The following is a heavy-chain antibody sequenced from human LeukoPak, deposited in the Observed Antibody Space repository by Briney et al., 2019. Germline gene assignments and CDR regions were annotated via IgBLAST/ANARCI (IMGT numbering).Heavy chain of an antibody. J-gene: IGHJ3*02. D-gene: IGHD3-10*01. Sequence: ETLSLTCTVSGGSISSTYYWGWIRHAPGKGLEWVSSISSSSSYIYYADSVKGRFTISRDNAKNSLYLQMNSLRAEDTAVYYCARDRGWFGEFQDAFDIWGQGTMVTVSS. CDR3: ARDRGWFGEFQDAFDI. V-gene: IGHV3-21*01. CDR2: ISSSSSYI. CDR1: GGSISSTYY.